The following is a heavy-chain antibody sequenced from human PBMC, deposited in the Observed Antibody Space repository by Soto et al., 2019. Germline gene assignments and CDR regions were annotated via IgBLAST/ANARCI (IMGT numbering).Heavy chain of an antibody. CDR3: AKDSWVTTDHGSDFDY. Sequence: QTGGSLRLSCAASGFTFSSYAMSWVRQAPGKGLEWVSAISGSGGSTYYADSVKGRFTISRDNSKNTLYLQMNSLRAEDTAVYYCAKDSWVTTDHGSDFDYWGQGTLVTVSS. J-gene: IGHJ4*02. D-gene: IGHD5-12*01. CDR2: ISGSGGST. CDR1: GFTFSSYA. V-gene: IGHV3-23*01.